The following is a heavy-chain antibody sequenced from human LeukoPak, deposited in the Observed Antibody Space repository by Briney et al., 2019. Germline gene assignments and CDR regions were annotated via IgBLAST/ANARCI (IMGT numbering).Heavy chain of an antibody. CDR1: GFTFSSYS. CDR3: ARGSSGSNWFDP. Sequence: GGSLRLSCAASGFTFSSYSMNWVRQAPGKGLEWVSSISSSSSYIYYADSVKGRFTISRDNAKNSLYLQMNRLRAEDTAVYYCARGSSGSNWFDPWGQGTLVTVSS. D-gene: IGHD6-19*01. CDR2: ISSSSSYI. J-gene: IGHJ5*02. V-gene: IGHV3-21*01.